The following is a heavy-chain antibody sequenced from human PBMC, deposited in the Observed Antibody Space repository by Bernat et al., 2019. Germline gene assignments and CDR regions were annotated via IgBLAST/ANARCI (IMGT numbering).Heavy chain of an antibody. CDR3: ARGAEYRYYFYMDV. CDR1: GFTFSSYA. J-gene: IGHJ6*03. V-gene: IGHV3-NL1*01. D-gene: IGHD1-1*01. CDR2: IYSGGST. Sequence: QVQLVESGGSVVQPGMSLRLSCVASGFTFSSYAMDWVRQAPGKGLEWVSGIYSGGSTHYADSVKGRFTISRDNSKNTLYVQMNSLRAEDTAVYFCARGAEYRYYFYMDVWGKGTTVTVSS.